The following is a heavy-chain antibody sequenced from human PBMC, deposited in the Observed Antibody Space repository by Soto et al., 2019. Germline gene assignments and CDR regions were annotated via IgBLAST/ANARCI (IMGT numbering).Heavy chain of an antibody. D-gene: IGHD1-26*01. CDR3: ARGSKNYYFDY. V-gene: IGHV3-21*01. J-gene: IGHJ4*02. CDR1: GFTFSSYS. Sequence: EVQLVESGGGLVKPGGSLRLSCAASGFTFSSYSMNWVRQAPGKGLEWVSSISSSSSYIYYADSVKGRFTISRDNAKSSLYLQMNSLRAEDTAVYYCARGSKNYYFDYWGQGTLVTVSS. CDR2: ISSSSSYI.